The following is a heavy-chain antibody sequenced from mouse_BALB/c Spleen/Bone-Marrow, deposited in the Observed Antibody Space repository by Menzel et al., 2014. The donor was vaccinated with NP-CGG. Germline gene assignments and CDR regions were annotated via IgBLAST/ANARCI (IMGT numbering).Heavy chain of an antibody. V-gene: IGHV1-15*01. Sequence: VRPGASVTLSCKASGYTFTDYEMHWVKQTPVHGLEWIGAIDPETGGTAYNQKFKGKATLTADKSSSTAYMQLSSLTSEDSAVYYCARGLYGDSVYWGQGTTLTVSS. CDR2: IDPETGGT. D-gene: IGHD2-13*01. J-gene: IGHJ2*01. CDR3: ARGLYGDSVY. CDR1: GYTFTDYE.